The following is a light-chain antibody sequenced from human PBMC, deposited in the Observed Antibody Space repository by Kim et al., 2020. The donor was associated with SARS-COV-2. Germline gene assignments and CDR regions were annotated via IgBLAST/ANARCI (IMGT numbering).Light chain of an antibody. Sequence: SPGERATLSCRASQSIRNNLGWYQHKPGQPPRLLIYGAYTRATGIPARFSGSGSGTEFTLTISSLQSEDFAVYYCQQYNNWPQLTFGGGTKVDIK. CDR2: GAY. J-gene: IGKJ4*01. CDR3: QQYNNWPQLT. V-gene: IGKV3-15*01. CDR1: QSIRNN.